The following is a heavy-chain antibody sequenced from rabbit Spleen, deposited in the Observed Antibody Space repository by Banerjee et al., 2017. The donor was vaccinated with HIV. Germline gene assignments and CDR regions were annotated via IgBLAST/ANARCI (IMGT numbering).Heavy chain of an antibody. V-gene: IGHV1S45*01. D-gene: IGHD4-1*01. J-gene: IGHJ4*01. CDR2: IGTGKA. CDR1: GIDFSNYG. CDR3: ARDLAGVIGWNFYL. Sequence: ELVESGGGLVQPGESLKLSCKVSGIDFSNYGISWVRQAPGKGPEWIAYIGTGKAVYASWAKGRFTISRTSSTTVTLQMTSLTAADTAKYFCARDLAGVIGWNFYLWGPGTLVTVS.